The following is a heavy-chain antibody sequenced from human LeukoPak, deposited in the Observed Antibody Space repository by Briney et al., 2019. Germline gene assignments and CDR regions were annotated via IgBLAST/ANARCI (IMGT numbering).Heavy chain of an antibody. V-gene: IGHV4-38-2*02. CDR3: AGSYGSGSYHRSIDY. D-gene: IGHD3-10*01. Sequence: PSETLSLTCTVSGYSISSGYYWGWIRQPPGKGLEWIGSIYHSGSTYYNPSLKSRVTISVDTSKNQFSLKLSSVTAADTAVYYCAGSYGSGSYHRSIDYWGQGTLVTVSS. J-gene: IGHJ4*02. CDR2: IYHSGST. CDR1: GYSISSGYY.